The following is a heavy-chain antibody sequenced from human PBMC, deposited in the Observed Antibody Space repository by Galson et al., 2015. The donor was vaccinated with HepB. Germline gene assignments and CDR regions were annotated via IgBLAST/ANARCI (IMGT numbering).Heavy chain of an antibody. D-gene: IGHD6-13*01. V-gene: IGHV3-7*01. CDR1: GLTVSSNY. J-gene: IGHJ4*02. CDR3: ARDTRPGYSSSWYV. Sequence: SLWLSCEASGLTVSSNYMSWARQAPGEGLGWVANIKQDGSEKYYVDSVKGRFTISRDNAKKSLYMQMTSMRAEDTAVYYSARDTRPGYSSSWYVWGQGTLVTVSS. CDR2: IKQDGSEK.